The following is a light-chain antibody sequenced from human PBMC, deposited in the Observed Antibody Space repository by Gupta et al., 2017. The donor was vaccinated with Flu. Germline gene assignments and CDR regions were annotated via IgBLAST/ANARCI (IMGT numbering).Light chain of an antibody. Sequence: MATISSSGTSTNIGTNNVYWYQQLPGTAPKLLIYAYNQRPSGVPDRFSGSKSGTSASLAISGLRAEDEADYYCGSCDDSLNGKVFGGGTKLTVL. J-gene: IGLJ3*02. CDR3: GSCDDSLNGKV. CDR2: AYN. CDR1: STNIGTNN. V-gene: IGLV1-47*01.